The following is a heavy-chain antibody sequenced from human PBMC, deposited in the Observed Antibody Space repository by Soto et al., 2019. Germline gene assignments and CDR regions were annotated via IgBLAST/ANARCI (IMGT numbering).Heavy chain of an antibody. J-gene: IGHJ6*02. CDR1: GGSFSSYA. CDR2: IIPIVGTG. D-gene: IGHD6-13*01. V-gene: IGHV1-69*13. CDR3: ARDLRAAGRPGMDV. Sequence: ASVKVSCKASGGSFSSYAISWVRQAPGQGLERMGGIIPIVGTGNYAQNFQGRVTITADESTSTAYMELSSLRSEDTAMYYCARDLRAAGRPGMDVWGQGTTVTVSS.